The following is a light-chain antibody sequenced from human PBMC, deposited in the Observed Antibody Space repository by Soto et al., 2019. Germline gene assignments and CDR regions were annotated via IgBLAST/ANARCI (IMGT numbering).Light chain of an antibody. Sequence: VPLTEITYIVYGSVGDRVTSTCRASQSISSWLAWYQQKPGKAPNRLIHGGSILQSGVPPRFSGGGGGTDFTLTIISLQPEEFTSDCCQQIYTPTQSFGRGTKVDIK. CDR3: QQIYTPTQS. J-gene: IGKJ4*01. V-gene: IGKV1-39*01. CDR2: GGS. CDR1: QSISSW.